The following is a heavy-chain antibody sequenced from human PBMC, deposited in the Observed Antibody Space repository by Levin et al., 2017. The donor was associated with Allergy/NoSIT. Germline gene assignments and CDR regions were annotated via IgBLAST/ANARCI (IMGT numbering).Heavy chain of an antibody. CDR3: ARAEYDILTGYYGFDP. Sequence: ESLKISCTVSGGSISSYYWSWIRQPPGKGLEWIGYIYYSGSTNYNPSLKSRVTISVDTSKNQFSLKLSSVTAADTAVYYCARAEYDILTGYYGFDPWGQGTLVTVSS. J-gene: IGHJ5*02. D-gene: IGHD3-9*01. CDR1: GGSISSYY. CDR2: IYYSGST. V-gene: IGHV4-59*01.